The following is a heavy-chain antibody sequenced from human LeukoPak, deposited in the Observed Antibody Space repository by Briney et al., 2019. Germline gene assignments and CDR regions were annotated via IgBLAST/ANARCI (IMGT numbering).Heavy chain of an antibody. Sequence: PGGSLRLSCAASGFTLSSDAMSWVRQGPREGLEWVSAISGSGGSTYYADSVKGRFTMSRDNSKNTLYLQMNSLRVEDTAVYYCAKGLTNWFDPWGQGTLVTVSS. CDR3: AKGLTNWFDP. CDR1: GFTLSSDA. CDR2: ISGSGGST. J-gene: IGHJ5*02. V-gene: IGHV3-23*01.